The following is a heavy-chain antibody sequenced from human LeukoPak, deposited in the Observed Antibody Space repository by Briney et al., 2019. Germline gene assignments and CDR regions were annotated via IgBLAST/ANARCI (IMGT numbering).Heavy chain of an antibody. CDR3: ARPRYCSSTSCPLNYDY. Sequence: ASVKVSCKASGGTFSSYAISWVRQAPGQGLEWMGGIIPIFGTANYAQKFQGRVTITTDESTSTAYMELSSLRSEDTAVYYCARPRYCSSTSCPLNYDYWGQGTLVTVSS. CDR2: IIPIFGTA. CDR1: GGTFSSYA. V-gene: IGHV1-69*05. J-gene: IGHJ4*02. D-gene: IGHD2-2*01.